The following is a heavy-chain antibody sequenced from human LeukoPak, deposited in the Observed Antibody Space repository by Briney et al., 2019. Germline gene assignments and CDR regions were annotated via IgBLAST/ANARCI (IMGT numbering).Heavy chain of an antibody. CDR1: GYTFTSYG. V-gene: IGHV1-69*04. J-gene: IGHJ4*02. CDR2: IIPILGIA. CDR3: ARGGLQYPPDY. Sequence: ASVKVSCKASGYTFTSYGISWVRQAPGQGLEWMGRIIPILGIANYAQKFQGRVTITADKSTSTAYMELSSLRSEDTAVYYCARGGLQYPPDYWGQGTLVTVSS. D-gene: IGHD4-11*01.